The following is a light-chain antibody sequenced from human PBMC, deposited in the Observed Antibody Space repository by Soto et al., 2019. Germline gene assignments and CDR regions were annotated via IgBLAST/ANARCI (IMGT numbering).Light chain of an antibody. V-gene: IGKV3-20*01. CDR1: QAVSSIL. CDR2: GAS. J-gene: IGKJ4*01. CDR3: QQHGTSPI. Sequence: EVVLTQSPCTLSLSPGERATLSCRASQAVSSILLAWYQQKPGQAPRLLIYGASSRANGIPDRLSGSGSGTDFSLSVSRLEREDFAVYYWQQHGTSPIFVGGTKVDIK.